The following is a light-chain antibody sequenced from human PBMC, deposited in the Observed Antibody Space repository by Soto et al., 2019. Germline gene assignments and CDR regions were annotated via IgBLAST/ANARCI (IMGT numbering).Light chain of an antibody. CDR2: AAS. V-gene: IGKV1-39*01. CDR3: QQCFSSPRT. CDR1: QSITTY. J-gene: IGKJ1*01. Sequence: DIQMTQSPSTLSASVGDRVTITCRASQSITTYVNWYQQKLGKAPTLLIYAASSLQSGVPSRFSGSGSGTDFTLTISSLQHEDFATYFCQQCFSSPRTFGQGTKVEI.